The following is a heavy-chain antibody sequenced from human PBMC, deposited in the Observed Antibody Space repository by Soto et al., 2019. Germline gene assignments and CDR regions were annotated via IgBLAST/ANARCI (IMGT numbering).Heavy chain of an antibody. D-gene: IGHD1-26*01. CDR2: INHSGSA. CDR3: ARGLMSGSPYSGGWYYFDY. Sequence: QVQLQQWGAGLLKPSETLSLTCAVSGGSFSGYIWSWIRQSPGKGLQWIGQINHSGSANYNPSLKSRATISLHTSNSRFSLELSSVTAADTAVYYCARGLMSGSPYSGGWYYFDYWGQGTLVTVSS. V-gene: IGHV4-34*01. J-gene: IGHJ4*02. CDR1: GGSFSGYI.